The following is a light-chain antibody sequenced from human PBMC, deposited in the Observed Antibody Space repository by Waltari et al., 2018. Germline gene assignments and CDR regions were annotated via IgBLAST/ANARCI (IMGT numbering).Light chain of an antibody. Sequence: EIVMTQSPATLSVSPGESATLSCRASQSLSSTFAWYQQKPGQAPRLLIYSTSTRATGIPARFSGSGSGTEFTLTISGLQSEDFAIYYCQQYNYWPWTFGQGTRVEIK. J-gene: IGKJ1*01. CDR2: STS. CDR3: QQYNYWPWT. CDR1: QSLSST. V-gene: IGKV3D-15*01.